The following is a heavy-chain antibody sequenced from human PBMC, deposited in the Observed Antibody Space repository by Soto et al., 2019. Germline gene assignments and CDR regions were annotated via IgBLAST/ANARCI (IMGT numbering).Heavy chain of an antibody. V-gene: IGHV3-23*01. J-gene: IGHJ3*02. CDR3: AKDRAANDAFDI. CDR2: ISGSGGAT. Sequence: GGSLRLSCAASGFTFSNYDMSWVRQAPGKGLEWVSAISGSGGATYYADSVKGRFTISRDNSKNTLYLQMNSLRAEDTAVYYCAKDRAANDAFDIWGLGTMVTVS. D-gene: IGHD3-10*01. CDR1: GFTFSNYD.